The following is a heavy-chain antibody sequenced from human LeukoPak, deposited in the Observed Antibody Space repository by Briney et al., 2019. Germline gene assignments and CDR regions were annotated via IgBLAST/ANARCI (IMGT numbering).Heavy chain of an antibody. CDR2: IYYSGST. CDR3: ARSGYSGYEALDY. V-gene: IGHV4-59*01. D-gene: IGHD5-12*01. CDR1: GGSISNYY. J-gene: IGHJ4*02. Sequence: SETLSLTCTVSGGSISNYYWSWIRQPQGKGLEGIGYIYYSGSTNYNPSLKSQVTISVDTSKNQFSLNLSSVTAADTAVYYCARSGYSGYEALDYWGQGTLVTVSS.